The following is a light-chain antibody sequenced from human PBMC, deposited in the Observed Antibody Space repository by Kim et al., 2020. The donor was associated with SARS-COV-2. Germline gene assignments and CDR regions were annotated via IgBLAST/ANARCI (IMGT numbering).Light chain of an antibody. CDR2: NVN. CDR3: SSYATSTTWV. J-gene: IGLJ3*02. V-gene: IGLV2-14*04. Sequence: GQSITLSCTGSSNDVGAYNHVSWYQQHPDKVPKLLIFNVNGRPSGVSSRFSGSKSGNTASLTISDLQTEDEADYYCSSYATSTTWVFGGGTKVTVL. CDR1: SNDVGAYNH.